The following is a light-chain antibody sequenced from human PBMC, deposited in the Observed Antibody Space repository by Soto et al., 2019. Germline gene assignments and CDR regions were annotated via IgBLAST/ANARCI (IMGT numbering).Light chain of an antibody. J-gene: IGLJ3*02. CDR3: VLYMGSGISV. V-gene: IGLV8-61*01. Sequence: QTVVTQEPSFSVSPGGTVTLTCGLSSGSVSTSYYPSWYQQTTGQAPRTLIYNTNTRSSGVPGRFSGSILGNKAALTIAGAQADDESDYYCVLYMGSGISVFGGGTKLTVL. CDR1: SGSVSTSYY. CDR2: NTN.